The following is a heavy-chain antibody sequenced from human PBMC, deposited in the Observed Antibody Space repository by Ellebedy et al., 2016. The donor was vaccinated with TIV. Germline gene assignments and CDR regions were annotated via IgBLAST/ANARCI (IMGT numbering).Heavy chain of an antibody. Sequence: GESLKISCVTSGFNFISYGMNWVRQPPGKGLEWLSYIGLSGSTIYYADALGGRANISRDNDRKSVFLQMDSLRDEDTAIYYCAREIAVTGSGYYFEYWGQGILVTVSS. V-gene: IGHV3-48*02. CDR2: IGLSGSTI. D-gene: IGHD6-19*01. CDR1: GFNFISYG. CDR3: AREIAVTGSGYYFEY. J-gene: IGHJ4*02.